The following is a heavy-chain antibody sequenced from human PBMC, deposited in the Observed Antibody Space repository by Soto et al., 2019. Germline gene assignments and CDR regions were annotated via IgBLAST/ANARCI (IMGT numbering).Heavy chain of an antibody. Sequence: SLRLSCAASGFTFSSYGMHWVRQAPGKGLEWVAVISYDGSNKYYADSVKGRFTISRDNSKNTLYLQMNSLRAEDTAVYYCAKGQGEGRYYYYGMDVWGQGTTVTVSS. V-gene: IGHV3-30*18. D-gene: IGHD1-20*01. CDR3: AKGQGEGRYYYYGMDV. J-gene: IGHJ6*02. CDR1: GFTFSSYG. CDR2: ISYDGSNK.